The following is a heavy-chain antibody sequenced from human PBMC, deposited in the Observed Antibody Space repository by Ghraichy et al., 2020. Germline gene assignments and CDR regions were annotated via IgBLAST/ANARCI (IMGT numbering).Heavy chain of an antibody. CDR2: ISGSGGST. J-gene: IGHJ4*02. V-gene: IGHV3-23*01. CDR3: AKDRRGGTTLHW. CDR1: GFTFSSYA. Sequence: GESLNISCAASGFTFSSYAMSWVRQAPGKGLEWVSAISGSGGSTYYADSVKGRFTISRDNSKNTLYLQMNSLRAEDTAVYYCAKDRRGGTTLHWWGQGTLVTVSS. D-gene: IGHD1-1*01.